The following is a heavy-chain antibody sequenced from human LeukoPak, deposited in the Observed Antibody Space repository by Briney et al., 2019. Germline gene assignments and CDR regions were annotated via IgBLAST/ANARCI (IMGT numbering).Heavy chain of an antibody. V-gene: IGHV3-21*01. CDR3: ARPDSSSWSFDY. Sequence: PGGSLRLSCAASGFTFSSYSMNWVRQAPGKGLEWVSSISSSSSYIYYADSVKGRFTISRDNAKNSLHLQMNSLRAEDTAVYYCARPDSSSWSFDYWGQGTLVTVSS. CDR2: ISSSSSYI. J-gene: IGHJ4*02. CDR1: GFTFSSYS. D-gene: IGHD6-13*01.